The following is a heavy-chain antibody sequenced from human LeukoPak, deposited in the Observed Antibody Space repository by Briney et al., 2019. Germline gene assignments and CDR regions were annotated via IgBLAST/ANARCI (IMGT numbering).Heavy chain of an antibody. J-gene: IGHJ4*02. V-gene: IGHV3-23*01. D-gene: IGHD7-27*01. CDR1: GFTFSSYA. CDR2: ISGSGGST. Sequence: GGSLRPSCAASGFTFSSYAMSWVRQAPGKGLEWVSVISGSGGSTFYADSVKGRFTISRDNSKNTLYLQMNSLRAEDTAVYYCAKGSFSDWGYFDFWGQGTLVTVSS. CDR3: AKGSFSDWGYFDF.